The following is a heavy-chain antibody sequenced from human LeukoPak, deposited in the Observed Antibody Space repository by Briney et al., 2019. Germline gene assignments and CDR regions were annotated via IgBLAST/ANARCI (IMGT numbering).Heavy chain of an antibody. Sequence: PGGSLRLSCAASGFTFSSYSMNWVRQAPGKGLEWVSYISSSSSTIYYADSVKGRFTISRDNAKNSLYLQMNSLRAEDTAVYYCARGPVWEWPPVYFDYWGQGTLVTVSS. CDR1: GFTFSSYS. CDR2: ISSSSSTI. V-gene: IGHV3-48*01. D-gene: IGHD1-26*01. J-gene: IGHJ4*02. CDR3: ARGPVWEWPPVYFDY.